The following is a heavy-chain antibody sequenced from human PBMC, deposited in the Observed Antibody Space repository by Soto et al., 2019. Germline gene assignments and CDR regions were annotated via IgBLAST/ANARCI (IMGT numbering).Heavy chain of an antibody. D-gene: IGHD2-2*01. J-gene: IGHJ4*02. Sequence: GGSLRLSWSASGVKFRRDVGSRVRQAPGKGLEWVSSISAGGSTTYYAAPVKGRFTISRDNSKNTLYLQMNSLRAEDTALYYCTKFSWLWYYSSSFPAFDQWGQGTLVTVSS. CDR2: ISAGGSTT. CDR1: GVKFRRDV. V-gene: IGHV3-23*01. CDR3: TKFSWLWYYSSSFPAFDQ.